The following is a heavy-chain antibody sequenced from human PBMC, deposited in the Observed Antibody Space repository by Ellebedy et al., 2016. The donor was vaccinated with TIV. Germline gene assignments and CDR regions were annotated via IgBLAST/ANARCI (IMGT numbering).Heavy chain of an antibody. CDR2: MYDSEHI. CDR1: SGSISGYY. CDR3: ARSKKGDSSGWYFWFDP. V-gene: IGHV4-59*01. Sequence: SETLSLTXTVSSGSISGYYWNWIRQPPGKGLEWIGYMYDSEHIDYNPSLRSRVTLSIDTSKNQFSLKLSSVTAADTAVYYCARSKKGDSSGWYFWFDPWGQGTLGTVSS. J-gene: IGHJ5*02. D-gene: IGHD6-19*01.